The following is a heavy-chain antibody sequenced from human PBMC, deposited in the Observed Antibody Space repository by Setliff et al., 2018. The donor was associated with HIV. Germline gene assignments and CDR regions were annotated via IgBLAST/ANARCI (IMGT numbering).Heavy chain of an antibody. CDR1: DGSISSGGYY. Sequence: SETLSLTCNVSDGSISSGGYYWSWLRQHPGKGLEWIGYIFYTRTTYYNPSLKSRVSVSVDTSKNQFSLKLSSVTAADTAVYYCARESPADSSATSYYFDYWGQGTLVTVSS. J-gene: IGHJ4*02. CDR3: ARESPADSSATSYYFDY. V-gene: IGHV4-31*03. D-gene: IGHD6-19*01. CDR2: IFYTRTT.